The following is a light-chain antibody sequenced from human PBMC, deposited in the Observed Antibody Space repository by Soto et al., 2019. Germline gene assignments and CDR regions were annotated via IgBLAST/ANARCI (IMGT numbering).Light chain of an antibody. CDR3: QQYNNWPPWT. Sequence: IVVTHAPATLSVSPGARAPLSCRARPSVSSNLAWYQKHPGQAHRLLIYGASTRATGIPARVSGSGSGTEFTLPISSLQSADVVVYYCQQYNNWPPWTFGQGTKVDIK. J-gene: IGKJ1*01. V-gene: IGKV3-15*01. CDR1: PSVSSN. CDR2: GAS.